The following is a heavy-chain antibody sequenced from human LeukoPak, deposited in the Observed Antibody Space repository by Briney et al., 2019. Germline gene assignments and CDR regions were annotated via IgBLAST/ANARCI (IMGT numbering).Heavy chain of an antibody. CDR1: GYTFSGYY. CDR2: INPNSGGT. J-gene: IGHJ4*02. CDR3: ARARSDGSFYRSFAY. Sequence: ASVKVSCTASGYTFSGYYIHWVRQAPGQGLEWMGWINPNSGGTEYAQKFQGRVTMTRDTTISTAYVELSRLRSDDTAVYYCARARSDGSFYRSFAYWGQGTLVTVSS. D-gene: IGHD3-22*01. V-gene: IGHV1-2*02.